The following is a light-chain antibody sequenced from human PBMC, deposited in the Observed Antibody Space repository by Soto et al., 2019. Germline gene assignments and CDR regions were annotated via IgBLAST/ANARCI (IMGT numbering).Light chain of an antibody. J-gene: IGKJ3*01. CDR1: QSISNY. V-gene: IGKV1-39*01. CDR2: GAS. CDR3: QHGYSIVSFT. Sequence: DIQMTQSPSSLSASVGDRVTITCRASQSISNYLNWYQQKPGKAPKLLIYGASTLQSGVPSRFSGSGAGTDFTLNISSLQPEDFATSYCQHGYSIVSFTFGPGTKVDIK.